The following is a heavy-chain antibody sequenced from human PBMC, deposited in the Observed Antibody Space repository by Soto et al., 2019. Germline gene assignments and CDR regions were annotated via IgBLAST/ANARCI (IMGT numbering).Heavy chain of an antibody. D-gene: IGHD1-26*01. J-gene: IGHJ4*02. V-gene: IGHV4-59*08. CDR1: GGSIDSSY. Sequence: SETLSLTCTVSGGSIDSSYWSWIRQPPGKGLEWIGNIYDSGSTNYNPSLRSRVAISVDTSKNQFSLKLSSVTAADTAVYYCARSGGSYFSFDYWGQGTRVT. CDR3: ARSGGSYFSFDY. CDR2: IYDSGST.